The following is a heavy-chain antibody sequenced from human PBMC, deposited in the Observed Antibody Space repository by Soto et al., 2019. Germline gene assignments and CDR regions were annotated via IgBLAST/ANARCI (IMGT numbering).Heavy chain of an antibody. CDR3: ARGGDVVVPTALDY. D-gene: IGHD2-2*01. J-gene: IGHJ4*02. CDR2: IYHSGST. CDR1: GGSINSSTW. V-gene: IGHV4-4*02. Sequence: QVQLQESGPGLAKPSGTLSLTCAVSGGSINSSTWWSWVRQPPGKGLEWIGEIYHSGSTHYNPSLKSRVTISGDKSENQFALNLTSMTAADTAVYYCARGGDVVVPTALDYWGQGTLVTVSS.